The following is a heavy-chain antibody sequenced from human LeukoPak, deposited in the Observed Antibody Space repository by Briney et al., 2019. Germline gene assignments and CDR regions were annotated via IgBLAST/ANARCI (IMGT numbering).Heavy chain of an antibody. CDR2: IRYDGSNK. Sequence: PGGSLRLSCAASGFTFSSCGMHWVRQAPGKGLEGVAFIRYDGSNKYYADSVKGRFTISRDNSKNTLYLQMNSLRAEDTAVYYCAKLIQLERSVDAFDIWGQGTMVTVSS. D-gene: IGHD1-1*01. J-gene: IGHJ3*02. V-gene: IGHV3-30*02. CDR3: AKLIQLERSVDAFDI. CDR1: GFTFSSCG.